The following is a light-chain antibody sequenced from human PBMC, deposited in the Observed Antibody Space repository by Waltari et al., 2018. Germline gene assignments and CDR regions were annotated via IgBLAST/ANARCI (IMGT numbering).Light chain of an antibody. J-gene: IGKJ1*01. V-gene: IGKV3-15*01. CDR2: GAS. Sequence: EIVMTQSPATLSVSPGERATLSCRASQSVSSNLAWYPQKPGQAPRLLIYGASTRATGIPDRFSGSGSGTEFTLTISSLQSEDFAVYYCQQYNTWPTFGQGTKVEI. CDR3: QQYNTWPT. CDR1: QSVSSN.